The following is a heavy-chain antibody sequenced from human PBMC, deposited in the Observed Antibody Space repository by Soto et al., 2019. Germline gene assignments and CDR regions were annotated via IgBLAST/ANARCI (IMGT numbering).Heavy chain of an antibody. D-gene: IGHD5-12*01. V-gene: IGHV3-30*02. J-gene: IGHJ4*02. Sequence: TGGSLRLSCAASGFTFSNYGMHWVRQAPGKGLEWVAGIWFDSSNKYYADSVKGRFTISRDNSKNTLYLQMNSLRAEDTAVYYCAKDRTNVDIVATIPVVGYWGQGTLVTVSS. CDR3: AKDRTNVDIVATIPVVGY. CDR2: IWFDSSNK. CDR1: GFTFSNYG.